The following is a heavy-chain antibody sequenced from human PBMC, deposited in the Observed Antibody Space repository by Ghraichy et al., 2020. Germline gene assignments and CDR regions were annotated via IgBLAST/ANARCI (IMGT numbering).Heavy chain of an antibody. V-gene: IGHV4-59*08. CDR3: ARSFYYGSGSYAFDI. CDR2: VYDSET. CDR1: GGSFSRPY. Sequence: SETLSLTCAVFGGSFSRPYWSWIRQSPVKGLEWIGYVYDSETKYNPSLKSRLTISVDMSKNQFSLKMTSLTAADTAVYYFARSFYYGSGSYAFDIWGQGTRVPVLS. D-gene: IGHD3-10*01. J-gene: IGHJ3*02.